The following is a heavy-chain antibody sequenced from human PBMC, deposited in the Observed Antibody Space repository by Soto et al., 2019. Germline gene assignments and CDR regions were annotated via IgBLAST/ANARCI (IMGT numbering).Heavy chain of an antibody. D-gene: IGHD1-7*01. J-gene: IGHJ4*02. CDR1: GYTFTSYG. V-gene: IGHV1-18*01. Sequence: ASVKVSCKASGYTFTSYGISWVRQAPGQGLEWMGWISAYNGNTNYAQKLQGRVTMTTDTSTSTAYMELRSLRSDDTAVYYCARDQLELARTYCDYVERTIKYIHYRCQGTLGTLTS. CDR3: ARDQLELARTYCDYVERTIKYIHY. CDR2: ISAYNGNT.